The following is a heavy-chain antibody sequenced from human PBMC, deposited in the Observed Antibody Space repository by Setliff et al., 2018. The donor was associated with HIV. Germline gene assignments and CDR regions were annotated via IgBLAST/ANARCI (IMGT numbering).Heavy chain of an antibody. CDR3: ARLGEHDTGDLDV. D-gene: IGHD7-27*01. Sequence: PSETLSLTCKVSGDSISSGGYYWTWIRKPAGEGLEWIGHIYTSGNTNYNPSLKSRVAISVATSKNQFFLTLTSVTAADSAVYYCARLGEHDTGDLDVWGKGTTVTVSS. CDR2: IYTSGNT. V-gene: IGHV4-61*09. J-gene: IGHJ6*04. CDR1: GDSISSGGYY.